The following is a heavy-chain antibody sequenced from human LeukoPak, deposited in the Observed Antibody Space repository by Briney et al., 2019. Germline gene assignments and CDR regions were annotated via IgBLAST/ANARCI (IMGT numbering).Heavy chain of an antibody. J-gene: IGHJ4*02. CDR2: IYYSGST. Sequence: PSETLSLTCTVSGGSISSYCWSWIRQPPGKGLEWTGYIYYSGSTNYNPSLKSRVTMSVDTSKNQFSLKLSSVTAADTAVYYCARDLVGATGGYYFDYWGQGTLVTVSS. CDR3: ARDLVGATGGYYFDY. V-gene: IGHV4-59*01. D-gene: IGHD1-26*01. CDR1: GGSISSYC.